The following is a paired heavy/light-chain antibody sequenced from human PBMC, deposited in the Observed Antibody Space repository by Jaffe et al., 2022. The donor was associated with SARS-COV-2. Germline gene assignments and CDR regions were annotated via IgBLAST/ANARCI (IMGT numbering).Light chain of an antibody. J-gene: IGKJ4*01. CDR2: YTS. CDR1: QSIGNS. Sequence: EIVLTQSPDFQSVTPKEKVTITCRASQSIGNSIHWYQQKPNQSPKLLIKYTSESLSGVPSRFSGSGFGTDFTLSINSLEAEDAATYYCHQSSHLPVTFGGGTKVEIK. CDR3: HQSSHLPVT. V-gene: IGKV6-21*01.
Heavy chain of an antibody. J-gene: IGHJ4*02. V-gene: IGHV3-15*01. CDR2: IRGVSEGGST. Sequence: EVQLVESGGGLVKPGGSLRLSCAASGFSVSNAWMSWVRQAPGKGLEWIGRIRGVSEGGSTDNNAALKGRFIVSRDDSKNTVNLQMNSLDAEDTAVYFCASNRLAVAGWAFDSWGLGTQVTVSS. D-gene: IGHD6-19*01. CDR1: GFSVSNAW. CDR3: ASNRLAVAGWAFDS.